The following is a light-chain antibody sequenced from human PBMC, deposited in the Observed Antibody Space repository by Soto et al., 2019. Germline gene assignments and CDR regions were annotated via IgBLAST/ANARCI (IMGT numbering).Light chain of an antibody. V-gene: IGKV1-5*01. J-gene: IGKJ1*01. CDR3: QQYNSYQGT. CDR2: DAS. CDR1: QSISSW. Sequence: DIQMTQSPSTLSASVGDRVTITCRASQSISSWLAWYQQKPGKAPKLLIYDASSLESGVPSRFSGSGSGTEFNLTISSLQPDDFATYYCQQYNSYQGTFGQGTKVEIK.